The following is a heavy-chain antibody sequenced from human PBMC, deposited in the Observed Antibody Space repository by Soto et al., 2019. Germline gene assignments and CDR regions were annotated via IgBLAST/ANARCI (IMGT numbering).Heavy chain of an antibody. V-gene: IGHV3-73*01. J-gene: IGHJ5*02. CDR3: TSPRPQDVAGTGTSNWFDP. CDR1: GFTFSGSA. CDR2: IRSKANSYAT. Sequence: GGSLRLSCAASGFTFSGSAMHWVRQASGKGLEWVGRIRSKANSYATAYAASVKGRFTISRDDSKNTAYLQMNSLKTEDTAVYYCTSPRPQDVAGTGTSNWFDPWGQGTLVTVSS. D-gene: IGHD6-19*01.